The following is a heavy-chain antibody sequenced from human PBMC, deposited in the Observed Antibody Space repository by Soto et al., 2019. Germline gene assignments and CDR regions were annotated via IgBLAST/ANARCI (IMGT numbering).Heavy chain of an antibody. J-gene: IGHJ3*02. CDR1: GGTFSSYA. CDR3: ARVPMYYYDSSGHHGAFDI. Sequence: GASVKVSCKASGGTFSSYAISWVRQAPGQGLEWMGGIIPIFGTANYAQKFQGRVTITADESTSTAYMELSSLRSEDTAVYYCARVPMYYYDSSGHHGAFDIWGQGTMVTVSS. CDR2: IIPIFGTA. V-gene: IGHV1-69*13. D-gene: IGHD3-22*01.